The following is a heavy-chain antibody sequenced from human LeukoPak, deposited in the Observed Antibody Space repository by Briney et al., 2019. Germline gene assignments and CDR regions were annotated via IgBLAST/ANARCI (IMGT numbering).Heavy chain of an antibody. J-gene: IGHJ5*02. CDR2: IYYSGST. CDR3: ARGLPGAPVDWFDP. Sequence: KPAETLSLTCTVSGGSLRSYYWSWIRQPPGKGLEWIGYIYYSGSTNYNPSLKSRVTISADTSKNQFSLKLNSVTAADTAVYYCARGLPGAPVDWFDPWGQGTLVTVSS. D-gene: IGHD3-16*01. V-gene: IGHV4-59*01. CDR1: GGSLRSYY.